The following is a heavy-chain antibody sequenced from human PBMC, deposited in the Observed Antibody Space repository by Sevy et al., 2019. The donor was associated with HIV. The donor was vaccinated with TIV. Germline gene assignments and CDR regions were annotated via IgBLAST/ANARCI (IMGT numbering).Heavy chain of an antibody. V-gene: IGHV1-46*01. CDR2: INPSGGST. CDR3: AKDQYGTGSYTYDY. J-gene: IGHJ4*02. CDR1: GYTFTTYY. Sequence: ASVKVSCKASGYTFTTYYMHWVRQPPGQGLEWMGMINPSGGSTSYAEKFQGRVTMTRDTSTSTVYMELSSLRSEDTAVYYCAKDQYGTGSYTYDYWGQGTLVTVSS. D-gene: IGHD3-10*01.